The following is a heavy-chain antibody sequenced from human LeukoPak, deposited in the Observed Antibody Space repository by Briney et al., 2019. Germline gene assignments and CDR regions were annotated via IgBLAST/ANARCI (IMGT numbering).Heavy chain of an antibody. CDR3: ARGLNVQLARGGDY. CDR2: INPNSGGT. Sequence: GASVKVSCKASGYTFTGYYMHWVRQAPGQGLEWMGWINPNSGGTNYAQKFQGRVTMTRGTSISTAYMELSRLRSDDTAVYYCARGLNVQLARGGDYWGQGTLVTVSS. D-gene: IGHD6-6*01. V-gene: IGHV1-2*02. CDR1: GYTFTGYY. J-gene: IGHJ4*02.